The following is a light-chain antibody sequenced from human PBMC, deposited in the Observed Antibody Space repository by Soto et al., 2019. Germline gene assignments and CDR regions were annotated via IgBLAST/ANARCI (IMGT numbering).Light chain of an antibody. CDR1: NIERKS. CDR3: QVWDSSSDVDVV. V-gene: IGLV3-21*02. J-gene: IGLJ2*01. CDR2: DDS. Sequence: SSELTQPPSVSVAPGQTARITCGGNNIERKSVHWYQQKPRQAPVLVVYDDSDRPSGIPERFSGSNSGNTATLTISRVEAGDEADYYCQVWDSSSDVDVVFGGGTKLTVL.